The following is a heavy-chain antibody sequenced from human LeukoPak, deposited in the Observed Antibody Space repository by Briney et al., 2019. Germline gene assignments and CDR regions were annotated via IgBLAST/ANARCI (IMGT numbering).Heavy chain of an antibody. CDR2: LYYSGST. V-gene: IGHV4-39*01. CDR1: GGAIISSSYY. Sequence: PSETLSLTCTVSGGAIISSSYYWMWIRQPPGKGLEWIGSLYYSGSTYYNPSLKSRLTISVDTSKNQFSLKLTSVTAADTAVYYCARLNKPGWFDPWGQGTLVTVSS. CDR3: ARLNKPGWFDP. J-gene: IGHJ5*02. D-gene: IGHD1-14*01.